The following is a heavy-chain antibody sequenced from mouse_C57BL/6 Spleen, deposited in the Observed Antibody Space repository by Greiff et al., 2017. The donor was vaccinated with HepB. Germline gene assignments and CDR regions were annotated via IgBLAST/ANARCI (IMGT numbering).Heavy chain of an antibody. CDR2: ILPGSGST. CDR3: ARGDYYGSSPFDY. CDR1: GYTFTGYW. Sequence: QVQLQQPGAELVRPGSSVKLSCKATGYTFTGYWIEWVKQRPGHGLEWIGEILPGSGSTNYNEKFKGKATFTADTSSNTAYMQLSSLTTEDSAIYYCARGDYYGSSPFDYWGQGTTLTVSS. V-gene: IGHV1-9*01. J-gene: IGHJ2*01. D-gene: IGHD1-1*01.